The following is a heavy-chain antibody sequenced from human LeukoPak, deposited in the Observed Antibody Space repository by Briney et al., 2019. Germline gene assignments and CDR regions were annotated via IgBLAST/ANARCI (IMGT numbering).Heavy chain of an antibody. CDR2: INYSGDT. CDR3: ARQGAQLSKSFFDP. J-gene: IGHJ5*02. V-gene: IGHV4-39*01. Sequence: PSETLSLTCSVSGDSISKNGFFWVWIRQPPGQGLEWMGSINYSGDTYYKSALKSLVTISVDTSKNQCSLKLNSVNAADTAVYYCARQGAQLSKSFFDPWGEGTLVTVSS. CDR1: GDSISKNGFF. D-gene: IGHD3-16*02.